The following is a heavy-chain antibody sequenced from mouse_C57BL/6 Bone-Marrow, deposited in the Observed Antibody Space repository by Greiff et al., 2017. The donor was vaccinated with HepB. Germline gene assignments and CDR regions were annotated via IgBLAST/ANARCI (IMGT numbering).Heavy chain of an antibody. D-gene: IGHD1-1*01. CDR1: GYAFSSSW. J-gene: IGHJ1*03. CDR2: IYPGDGDT. Sequence: QVHVKQSGPELVKPGASGKISCKASGYAFSSSWINWVKQRPGKGLEWIGRIYPGDGDTNYNGKFKGKATLTADKSSSTAYMQLSSLTSEDSAVYFCARLTTVVATGRFDVWGTGTTVTVSS. V-gene: IGHV1-82*01. CDR3: ARLTTVVATGRFDV.